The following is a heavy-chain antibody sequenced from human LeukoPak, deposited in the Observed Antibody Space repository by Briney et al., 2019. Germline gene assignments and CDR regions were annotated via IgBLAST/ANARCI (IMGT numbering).Heavy chain of an antibody. CDR1: GYTFTGYY. V-gene: IGHV1-2*02. CDR2: INPNSGST. J-gene: IGHJ5*02. D-gene: IGHD3-10*01. CDR3: ARELVYGSGSLP. Sequence: ASVKVSCKASGYTFTGYYIHWVRQAPGQGLEWMGWINPNSGSTSYAQKFQGRVTMTRDTSISTAYMELSRLRSDDTAVYYCARELVYGSGSLPWGQGTLVTVSS.